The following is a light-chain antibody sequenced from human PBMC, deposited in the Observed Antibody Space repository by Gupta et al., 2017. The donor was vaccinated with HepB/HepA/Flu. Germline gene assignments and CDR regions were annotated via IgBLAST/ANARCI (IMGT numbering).Light chain of an antibody. Sequence: DIHMTQSPSSLSASVGDRVTITCQASQDISNYLNWYQQKPGKAPKLLIYDASKLETGVPSRFSGSGSGTDFTFTISSLQPEDFATYYCQQEDNLPVTFGRGTKVEIK. J-gene: IGKJ4*01. V-gene: IGKV1-33*01. CDR1: QDISNY. CDR2: DAS. CDR3: QQEDNLPVT.